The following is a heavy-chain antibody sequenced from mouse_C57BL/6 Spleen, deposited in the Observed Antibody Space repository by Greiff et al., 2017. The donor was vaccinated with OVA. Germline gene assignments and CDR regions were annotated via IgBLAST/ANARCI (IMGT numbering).Heavy chain of an antibody. CDR2: IYPGSGST. V-gene: IGHV1-55*01. CDR3: ARSDYYYGGGDY. D-gene: IGHD1-1*01. CDR1: GYTFTSYW. Sequence: QVQLQQPGAELVKPGASVKMSCKASGYTFTSYWITWVKQRPGQGLEWIGDIYPGSGSTNYNEKFKSKATLTVDTSSSTAYMQLSSLTSEDSAVYYCARSDYYYGGGDYWGQGTTLTVSS. J-gene: IGHJ2*01.